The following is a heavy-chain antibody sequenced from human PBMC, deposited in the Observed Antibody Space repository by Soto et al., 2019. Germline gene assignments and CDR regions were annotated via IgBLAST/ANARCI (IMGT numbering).Heavy chain of an antibody. CDR3: ARGLGAGKGSYFDV. CDR1: GASISSPSYY. V-gene: IGHV4-31*03. J-gene: IGHJ4*02. CDR2: IYYRGAT. Sequence: QVQLQESGPGLVKPSQTLSLTCTVSGASISSPSYYWNWIRHHPARGLEWIGYIYYRGATYFNPSLKGRVSISIDTSKSQFSLNLTSVSAADTAVYYCARGLGAGKGSYFDVRGQGTLVTVSS.